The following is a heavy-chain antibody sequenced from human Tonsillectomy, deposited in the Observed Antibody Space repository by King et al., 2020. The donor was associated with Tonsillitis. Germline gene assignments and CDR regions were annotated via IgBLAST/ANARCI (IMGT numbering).Heavy chain of an antibody. V-gene: IGHV4-38-2*01. CDR1: GYSITSDFY. J-gene: IGHJ4*02. Sequence: VQLQESGPGLVKPSETLSLTCAVSGYSITSDFYWGWIRQPPGTGLEWIGNIYHGRSTYCNPSLKSRVTISLDTSKNQFSLKLSSVTAADTAVYYCARVYCSSTTCPIIFDYWGQGTLVTVSS. CDR3: ARVYCSSTTCPIIFDY. CDR2: IYHGRST. D-gene: IGHD2-2*01.